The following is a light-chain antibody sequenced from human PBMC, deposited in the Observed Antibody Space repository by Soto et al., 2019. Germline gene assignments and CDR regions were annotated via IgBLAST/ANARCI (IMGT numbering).Light chain of an antibody. J-gene: IGLJ2*01. CDR1: SSDVGGYDF. CDR3: SSYATDSRL. V-gene: IGLV2-14*01. CDR2: EVT. Sequence: QPVLTQPASVSGSPGQSITISCTGTSSDVGGYDFVSWYQLHPGKAPKLIIYEVTYRPSGVSDRFSGSKSGNTASLTISGLQAEDEADYYCSSYATDSRLFGGGTKVTVL.